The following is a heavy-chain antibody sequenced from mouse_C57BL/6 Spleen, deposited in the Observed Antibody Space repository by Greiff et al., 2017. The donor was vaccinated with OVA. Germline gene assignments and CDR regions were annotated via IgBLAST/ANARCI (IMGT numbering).Heavy chain of an antibody. CDR3: ARPYYDYDFAWFAY. CDR2: ISYDGSN. J-gene: IGHJ3*01. V-gene: IGHV3-6*01. Sequence: EVQLQESGPGLVKPSQSLSLTCSVTGYSITSGYYWNWLRQFPGNKLEWMGYISYDGSNNYNPSLKNRISITRDTSKNQFFLKLNSVTTEDTATYYCARPYYDYDFAWFAYWGQGTLVTVSA. D-gene: IGHD2-4*01. CDR1: GYSITSGYY.